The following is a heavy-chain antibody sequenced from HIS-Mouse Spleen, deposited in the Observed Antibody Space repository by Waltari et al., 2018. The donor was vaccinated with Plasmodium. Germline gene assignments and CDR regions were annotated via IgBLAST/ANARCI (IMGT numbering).Heavy chain of an antibody. CDR1: GFTFSTYG. D-gene: IGHD5-12*01. CDR2: ISYDGSNK. V-gene: IGHV3-30*18. Sequence: QVQLVESGGGVVKPGRSLRLSCAASGFTFSTYGMHWVRQAPGKGLEWVAVISYDGSNKYYADSVKGRFTISRDNSKNTLYLQMNSLRAEDTAVYYCAKGSFIGSGYDPWAFDIWGQGTMVTVSS. CDR3: AKGSFIGSGYDPWAFDI. J-gene: IGHJ3*02.